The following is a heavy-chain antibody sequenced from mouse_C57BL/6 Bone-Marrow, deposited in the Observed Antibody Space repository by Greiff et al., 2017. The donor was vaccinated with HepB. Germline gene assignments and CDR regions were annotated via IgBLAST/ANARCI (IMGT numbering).Heavy chain of an antibody. CDR3: ARGLITTVVYFDY. Sequence: EVKVVESGAELVKPGASVKLSCTASGFNIKDYYMHWVKQRTEQGLEWIGRIDPEDGETKYAPKFQGKATITADTSSNTAYLQLSSLTSEDTAVYYCARGLITTVVYFDYWGQGTTLTVSS. V-gene: IGHV14-2*01. J-gene: IGHJ2*01. CDR1: GFNIKDYY. CDR2: IDPEDGET. D-gene: IGHD1-1*01.